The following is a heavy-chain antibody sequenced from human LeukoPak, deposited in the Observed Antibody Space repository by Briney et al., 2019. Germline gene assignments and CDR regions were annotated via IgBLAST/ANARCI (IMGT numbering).Heavy chain of an antibody. Sequence: GGSLRLSCEASEFTFSSYALSWVRQAPGKGLEWVSSISSSSTYIYYADSVKGRFTISRDNAKNSLYLQMNSLRAEDTAVYYCARDYDFCPREWGQGTLVTVSS. D-gene: IGHD3-3*01. CDR1: EFTFSSYA. CDR3: ARDYDFCPRE. J-gene: IGHJ4*02. CDR2: ISSSSTYI. V-gene: IGHV3-21*01.